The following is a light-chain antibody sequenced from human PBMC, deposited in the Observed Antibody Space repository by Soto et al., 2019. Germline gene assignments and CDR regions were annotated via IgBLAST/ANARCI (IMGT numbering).Light chain of an antibody. Sequence: DIQMTQSPSSLSASVGDRVTITCRASQSISSYLNWYQQKPGKAPKLLIYAAPSLQSGVPSRFSGSGSGTDFTLTISSLQPEDFATYYCQQSYSTLGAFGQGTKVEIK. J-gene: IGKJ1*01. CDR1: QSISSY. CDR2: AAP. CDR3: QQSYSTLGA. V-gene: IGKV1-39*01.